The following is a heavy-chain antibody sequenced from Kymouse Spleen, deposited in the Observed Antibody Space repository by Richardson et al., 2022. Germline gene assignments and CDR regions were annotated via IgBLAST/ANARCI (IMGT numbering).Heavy chain of an antibody. V-gene: IGHV1-18*01. D-gene: IGHD3-10*01. CDR1: GYTFTSYG. CDR2: ISAYNGNT. Sequence: QVQLVQSGAEVKKPGASVKVSCKASGYTFTSYGISWVRQAPGQGLEWMGWISAYNGNTNYAQKLQGRVTMTTDTSTSTAYMELRSLRSDDTAVYYCAREYYGSGSSFYYYYGMDVWGQGTTVTVSS. J-gene: IGHJ6*02. CDR3: AREYYGSGSSFYYYYGMDV.